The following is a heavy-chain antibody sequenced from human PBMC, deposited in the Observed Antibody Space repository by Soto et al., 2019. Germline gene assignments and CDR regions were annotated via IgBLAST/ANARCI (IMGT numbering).Heavy chain of an antibody. D-gene: IGHD1-26*01. Sequence: SVKVSCKASGFTFTSSAVQWVRQARGQRLEWIGWIVVGSGNTNYAQKFQERVTITRDMSTSTAYMELSSLRSEDTAVYYCAAEISGSYSNLFDYWGQGTLVTVSS. J-gene: IGHJ4*02. V-gene: IGHV1-58*01. CDR3: AAEISGSYSNLFDY. CDR2: IVVGSGNT. CDR1: GFTFTSSA.